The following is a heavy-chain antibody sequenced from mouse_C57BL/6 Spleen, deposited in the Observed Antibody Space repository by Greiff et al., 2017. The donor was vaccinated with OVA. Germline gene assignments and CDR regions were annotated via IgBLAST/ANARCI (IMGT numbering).Heavy chain of an antibody. CDR3: TRSYGNFAMDY. Sequence: QVQLKQSGAELVRPGASVTLSCQASGYTFTDYEMHWVKQTPVHGLEWIGAIDPETGGTAYNQKFKGKAILTADKSSSTAYMELRSLTSEDSAVYYCTRSYGNFAMDYWGQGTSVTVSS. V-gene: IGHV1-15*01. D-gene: IGHD2-10*02. J-gene: IGHJ4*01. CDR2: IDPETGGT. CDR1: GYTFTDYE.